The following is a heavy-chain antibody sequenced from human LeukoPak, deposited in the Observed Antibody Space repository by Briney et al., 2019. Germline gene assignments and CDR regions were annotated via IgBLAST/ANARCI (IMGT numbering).Heavy chain of an antibody. CDR3: ARESGEGYCSSTSCYSYYYGMDV. D-gene: IGHD2-2*02. Sequence: TGGSLRLSCAASGFTFSSYWMSWVRQAPGKGLEWVANIKQDGSEKYYVDSVKGRFTISRDNAKNSLYLQMNSLRAEDTAVYYCARESGEGYCSSTSCYSYYYGMDVWGQGTTVTVSS. V-gene: IGHV3-7*01. CDR2: IKQDGSEK. CDR1: GFTFSSYW. J-gene: IGHJ6*02.